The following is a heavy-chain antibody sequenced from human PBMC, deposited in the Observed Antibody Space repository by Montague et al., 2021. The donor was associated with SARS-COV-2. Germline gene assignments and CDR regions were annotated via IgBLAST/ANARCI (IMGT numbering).Heavy chain of an antibody. V-gene: IGHV4-39*01. Sequence: SETLSLTCTVSGGSISSSNYYWGWIRQPPGKGLEWIGSIYYSGSTYYTPSLKSRVTISVDTSKNQFSLRLSSVTAADTAVYYCARHSGRDPIFGVVIIFDAVDIWGLGTMVTVSS. CDR3: ARHSGRDPIFGVVIIFDAVDI. CDR2: IYYSGST. CDR1: GGSISSSNYY. D-gene: IGHD3-3*01. J-gene: IGHJ3*02.